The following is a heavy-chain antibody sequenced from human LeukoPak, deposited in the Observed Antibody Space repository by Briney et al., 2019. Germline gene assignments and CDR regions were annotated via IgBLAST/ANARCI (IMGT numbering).Heavy chain of an antibody. CDR1: GGTFSSYA. J-gene: IGHJ4*02. D-gene: IGHD5-24*01. CDR2: IIPIFGTA. CDR3: ATMAGRGAKVDY. V-gene: IGHV1-69*05. Sequence: SVKVSCKASGGTFSSYAISWVRQAPGQGLEWMGRIIPIFGTANYAQKFQGRVTITTDESTSTAYMELSSLRSEDTAVYYCATMAGRGAKVDYWGQGTLVTVPS.